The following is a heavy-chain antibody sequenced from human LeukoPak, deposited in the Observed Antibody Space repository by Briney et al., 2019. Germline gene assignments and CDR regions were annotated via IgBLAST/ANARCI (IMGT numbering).Heavy chain of an antibody. CDR2: INTNTGNP. CDR3: ARDPDIVVVPAAIRFGWFDP. J-gene: IGHJ5*02. V-gene: IGHV7-4-1*02. D-gene: IGHD2-2*01. Sequence: ASVKVSCKASGYTFTGSAMNWVRQAPGQGLEWMGWINTNTGNPAYAQGFTGRFVFSLDTSVSTAYLQISSLKAEDTAVYYCARDPDIVVVPAAIRFGWFDPWGQGTLVTVSS. CDR1: GYTFTGSA.